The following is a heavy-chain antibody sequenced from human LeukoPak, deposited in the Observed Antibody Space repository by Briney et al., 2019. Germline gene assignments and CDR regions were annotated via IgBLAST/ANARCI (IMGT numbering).Heavy chain of an antibody. CDR2: ISSSSSYI. J-gene: IGHJ4*02. Sequence: PGGSLRLSCAASGFTFSSYSMNWVRQAPGKGLEWVSSISSSSSYIYYADSVKGRFTISRDNAKNSLYLQMNRLRAEDTAVYYCARGIALLKGELDYWGQGTLVTVSS. V-gene: IGHV3-21*01. D-gene: IGHD6-13*01. CDR3: ARGIALLKGELDY. CDR1: GFTFSSYS.